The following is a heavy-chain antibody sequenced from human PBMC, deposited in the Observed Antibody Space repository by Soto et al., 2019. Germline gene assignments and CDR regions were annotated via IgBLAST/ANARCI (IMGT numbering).Heavy chain of an antibody. D-gene: IGHD3-22*01. V-gene: IGHV4-4*02. Sequence: SETLSLTCVVSSGSISSSNWWSWRRQPPGEGLEWIGYIYYSGSTNYNPSLKSRVTISVDTSKNQFSLRLSSVTAADTAVYYCARDRPYYYDTSGPEAFDIWGQGTMVTVSS. CDR2: IYYSGST. CDR3: ARDRPYYYDTSGPEAFDI. CDR1: SGSISSSNW. J-gene: IGHJ3*02.